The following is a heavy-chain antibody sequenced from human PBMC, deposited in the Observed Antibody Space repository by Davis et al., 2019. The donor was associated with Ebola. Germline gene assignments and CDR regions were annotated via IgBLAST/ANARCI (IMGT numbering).Heavy chain of an antibody. V-gene: IGHV4-39*07. CDR1: GGSISSSSYY. CDR3: ARQYDFWSGYYRAGYGMDV. Sequence: SETLSLTCTVSGGSISSSSYYWGWIRQPPGKGLEWIGSIYYSGSTYYNPSLKSRVTISVDRSKNQFSLKLSSVTAADTAVYYCARQYDFWSGYYRAGYGMDVWGKGTTVTVSS. D-gene: IGHD3-3*01. CDR2: IYYSGST. J-gene: IGHJ6*04.